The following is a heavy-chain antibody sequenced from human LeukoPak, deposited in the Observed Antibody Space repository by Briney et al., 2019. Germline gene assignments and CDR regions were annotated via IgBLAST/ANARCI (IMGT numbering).Heavy chain of an antibody. CDR1: GLTFSDAW. Sequence: GGSLRLSCVLSGLTFSDAWMSWVRQAPGKGLEWVSSISGSSSYIYYADSVKGRFTISRDNANNSLYLQMNSLRAEDTAVYYCARVHSGSYQYYYYYYMDVWGKGTTATVSS. D-gene: IGHD1-26*01. CDR3: ARVHSGSYQYYYYYYMDV. V-gene: IGHV3-21*01. J-gene: IGHJ6*03. CDR2: ISGSSSYI.